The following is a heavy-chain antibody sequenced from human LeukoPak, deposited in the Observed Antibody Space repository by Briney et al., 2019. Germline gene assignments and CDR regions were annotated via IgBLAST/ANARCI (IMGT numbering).Heavy chain of an antibody. CDR1: GGTFSSYA. Sequence: ASVKVSCKASGGTFSSYAISWVRQAPGQGLEWMGGIIPIFGTANYAQKFQGRVTITKDESTSTAYMELSSLRSEDTAVYYCARDNYAGANWFDPWGQGTLVTVSS. J-gene: IGHJ5*02. CDR3: ARDNYAGANWFDP. V-gene: IGHV1-69*05. CDR2: IIPIFGTA. D-gene: IGHD1-7*01.